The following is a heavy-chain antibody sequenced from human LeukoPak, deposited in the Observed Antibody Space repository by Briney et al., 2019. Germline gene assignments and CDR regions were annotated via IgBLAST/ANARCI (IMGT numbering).Heavy chain of an antibody. CDR3: ARDPSSGSTHYYYYYYMDV. CDR2: IYYSGST. D-gene: IGHD3-22*01. Sequence: SETLSLTCTVSGGSISSYYWSWIRQPPGKGLEWIGYIYYSGSTNYNPSLKSRVTISVDTSKNQFSLKLSSVTAADTAVYYCARDPSSGSTHYYYYYYMDVWGKGTTVTISS. V-gene: IGHV4-59*01. CDR1: GGSISSYY. J-gene: IGHJ6*03.